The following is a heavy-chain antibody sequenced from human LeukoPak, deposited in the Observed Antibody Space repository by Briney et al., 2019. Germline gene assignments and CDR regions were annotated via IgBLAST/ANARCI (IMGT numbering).Heavy chain of an antibody. CDR3: TTDGGDCGGDCPNWFDP. CDR1: GFTFSNAW. J-gene: IGHJ5*02. CDR2: IESKTDGGTT. D-gene: IGHD2-21*02. V-gene: IGHV3-15*04. Sequence: GGSLRLSRAASGFTFSNAWMSWVREAPGHGLEWVGRIESKTDGGTTDYAAPVKGRFTISRDDSKNTLYLQMNSLKTEDTAVYYCTTDGGDCGGDCPNWFDPWGQGTLVTVSS.